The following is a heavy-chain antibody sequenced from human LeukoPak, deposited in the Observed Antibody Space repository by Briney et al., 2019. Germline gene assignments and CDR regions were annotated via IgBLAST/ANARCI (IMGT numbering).Heavy chain of an antibody. Sequence: GGSLRLSCAASGFTFSDYYMSWIRQAPGKGLEWASYISSSSSYTNYADSVKGRFTISRDNAKNSLYLQMNSLRAEDTAVYYCARVTYYYDKSFDYWGQGTLVTVSS. CDR1: GFTFSDYY. CDR3: ARVTYYYDKSFDY. D-gene: IGHD3-22*01. J-gene: IGHJ4*02. V-gene: IGHV3-11*06. CDR2: ISSSSSYT.